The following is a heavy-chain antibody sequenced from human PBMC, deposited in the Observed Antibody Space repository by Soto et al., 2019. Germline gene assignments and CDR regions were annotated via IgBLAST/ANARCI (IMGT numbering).Heavy chain of an antibody. J-gene: IGHJ4*02. CDR1: GFTFSSYG. CDR3: VKEVTIFGVVSSFDY. CDR2: ISYDGSNK. V-gene: IGHV3-30*18. Sequence: QVQLVESGGGVVQPGRSLRLSCAASGFTFSSYGMHWVRQAPGKGLEWVAVISYDGSNKYYADSVKGRFTISRDNSKNTLYLQMNSLRAEDTAVYYCVKEVTIFGVVSSFDYWGQGTLVTVSS. D-gene: IGHD3-3*01.